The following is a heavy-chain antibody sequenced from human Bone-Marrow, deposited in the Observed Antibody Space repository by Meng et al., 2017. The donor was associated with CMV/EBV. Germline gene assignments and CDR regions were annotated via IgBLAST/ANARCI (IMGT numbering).Heavy chain of an antibody. CDR1: GRTFSSYT. D-gene: IGHD3-10*01. V-gene: IGHV1-69*02. J-gene: IGHJ4*02. CDR3: ASSRGGGYYGSGYSG. CDR2: IIPILGIA. Sequence: SVKVSCKASGRTFSSYTISWVRQAPGQGLEWMGRIIPILGIANYAQKFQGRVTITADKSTSTAYMELSSLRSEDTAVYYCASSRGGGYYGSGYSGWGQGTLVTVSS.